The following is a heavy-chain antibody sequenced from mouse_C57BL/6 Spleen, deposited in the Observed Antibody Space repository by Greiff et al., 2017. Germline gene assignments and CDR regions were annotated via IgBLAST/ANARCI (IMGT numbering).Heavy chain of an antibody. Sequence: QVQLKESGPELVKPGASVKISCKASGYAFSSSWMNWVKQRPGKGLEWIGRIYPGDGDTNSNGKFKGKATLTADKSSSTAYMQLSSLTSEDSAVYFCSRGCTTVVDYWGQGTTLTVSS. CDR2: IYPGDGDT. CDR1: GYAFSSSW. D-gene: IGHD1-1*01. CDR3: SRGCTTVVDY. J-gene: IGHJ2*01. V-gene: IGHV1-82*01.